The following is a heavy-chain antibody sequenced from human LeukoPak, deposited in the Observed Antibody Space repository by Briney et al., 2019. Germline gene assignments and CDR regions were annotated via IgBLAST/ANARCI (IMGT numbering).Heavy chain of an antibody. J-gene: IGHJ5*02. CDR3: GRLDCGGGRCYGVDL. CDR1: VYSFISSW. V-gene: IGHV5-51*04. D-gene: IGHD2-15*01. CDR2: MYPGDFDT. Sequence: GESLHISSMGSVYSFISSWIGWVRQMPGEGLEWIGIMYPGDFDTRSSPSFEGQSIIQADKPITTSYLRWSSRTASAAPIYYCGRLDCGGGRCYGVDLWGQGTLVTVSS.